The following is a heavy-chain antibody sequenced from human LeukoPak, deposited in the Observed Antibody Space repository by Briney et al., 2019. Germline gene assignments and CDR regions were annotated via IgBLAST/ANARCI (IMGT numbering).Heavy chain of an antibody. J-gene: IGHJ5*02. V-gene: IGHV4-61*02. CDR2: IYTSGST. D-gene: IGHD3-10*01. Sequence: SETLSLTCTVSGGSISSGSHYWSWIRQPAGKGLEWIGRIYTSGSTNYNPSLKSRVTISVDTSKNQFSLKLSSVTAADTAVYYCATGGYYGSGSRTPNWFDPWGQGTLVTVSS. CDR1: GGSISSGSHY. CDR3: ATGGYYGSGSRTPNWFDP.